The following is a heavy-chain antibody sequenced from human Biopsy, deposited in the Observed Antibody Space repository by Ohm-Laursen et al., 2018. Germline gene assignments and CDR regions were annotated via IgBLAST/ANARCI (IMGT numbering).Heavy chain of an antibody. CDR1: GGLNSNYY. Sequence: SDTLSLTCSVSGGLNSNYYWSWVRQSAGKGLEWIGRLYTSGDTNYNPSLKSRVSVSEDTSRRQFSLRLTSVTAADTAVYYWATGPKRLTGTSYFESWGRGILVTVSS. D-gene: IGHD1-7*01. V-gene: IGHV4-4*07. J-gene: IGHJ4*02. CDR3: ATGPKRLTGTSYFES. CDR2: LYTSGDT.